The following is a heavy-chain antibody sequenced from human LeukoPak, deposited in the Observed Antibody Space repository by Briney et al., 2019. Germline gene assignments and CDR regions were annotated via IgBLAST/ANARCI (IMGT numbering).Heavy chain of an antibody. J-gene: IGHJ5*02. D-gene: IGHD3-22*01. Sequence: ASVKVSCKASGYTFTRYYMQWVRQAPGQGLEWMGRINPNSGGTNYAQKFQRRVTMTRDTSTNTAYMAMNRLRSDDTAVYYCARGDDYYDTWGQGTLVTVSS. V-gene: IGHV1-2*06. CDR1: GYTFTRYY. CDR2: INPNSGGT. CDR3: ARGDDYYDT.